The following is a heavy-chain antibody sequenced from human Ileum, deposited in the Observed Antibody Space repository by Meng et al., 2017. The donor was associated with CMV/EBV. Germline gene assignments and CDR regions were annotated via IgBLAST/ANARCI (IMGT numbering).Heavy chain of an antibody. CDR2: INPNSGST. V-gene: IGHV1-2*02. CDR3: ARIIVSREYSFDY. D-gene: IGHD5/OR15-5a*01. CDR1: AYTFTNNT. J-gene: IGHJ4*02. Sequence: QVQRVHSGAEMKNLGAAVKFYCKTSAYTFTNNTMNWVRQVPGQGLEWMGWINPNSGSTNYAQKFQGRVTMTRDTSISTAYMELNRLTSDDTAMYFCARIIVSREYSFDYWGQGTLVTVSS.